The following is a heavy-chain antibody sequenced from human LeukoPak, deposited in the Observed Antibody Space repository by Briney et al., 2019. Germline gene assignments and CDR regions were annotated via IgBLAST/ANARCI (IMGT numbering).Heavy chain of an antibody. V-gene: IGHV3-7*01. Sequence: PGGSLRLSCAASGFTFSSYWMSWVRQAPGKGLEWVANIKQDGSEKYYVDSVKGRFTISRDNAKNSLYLQMNSLRAEDTAVYYCARGSSSSSTGFDYWGQGTLVTVSS. CDR1: GFTFSSYW. D-gene: IGHD6-6*01. J-gene: IGHJ4*02. CDR3: ARGSSSSSTGFDY. CDR2: IKQDGSEK.